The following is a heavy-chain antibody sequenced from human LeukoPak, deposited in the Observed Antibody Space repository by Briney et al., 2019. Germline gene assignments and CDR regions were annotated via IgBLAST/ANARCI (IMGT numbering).Heavy chain of an antibody. J-gene: IGHJ4*02. D-gene: IGHD5-18*01. V-gene: IGHV3-30*02. CDR1: GFTFSSYG. CDR3: ARDDTAMAPFDY. CDR2: IRYDGSNK. Sequence: GGSLRLSCAASGFTFSSYGMHWVRQAPGKGLEWVAFIRYDGSNKYYADSVKGRFTISRDNSKNTLYLQMNSLRAEDTAVYYCARDDTAMAPFDYWGQGTLVTVSS.